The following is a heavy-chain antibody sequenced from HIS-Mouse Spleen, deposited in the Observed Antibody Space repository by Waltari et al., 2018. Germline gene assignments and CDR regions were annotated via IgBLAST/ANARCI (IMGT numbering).Heavy chain of an antibody. CDR2: IYYSGST. Sequence: QLQLQESGPGLVKPSETLSLTCTVSGGSIRTSSYYWGWIRQPPGKGLEWIGSIYYSGSTYYNPSLKSRVTISVDTSKNQFSLKLSSVTAADTAVYYCARGRGAARPGWFDPWGQGTLVTVSS. D-gene: IGHD6-6*01. J-gene: IGHJ5*02. V-gene: IGHV4-39*07. CDR1: GGSIRTSSYY. CDR3: ARGRGAARPGWFDP.